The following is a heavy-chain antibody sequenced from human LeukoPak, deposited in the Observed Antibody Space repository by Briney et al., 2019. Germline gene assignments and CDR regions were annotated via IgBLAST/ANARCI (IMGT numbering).Heavy chain of an antibody. Sequence: ASVKVSCKASGYTLTSYGISWVRQAPGQGLEWMGWISAYNGNTNYAQKLQGRVTMTTDTSTSTAYMELRSLRSDDTAVYYCARGYYDFWSGYYSILYYYMDVWGKGTTVTVSS. CDR1: GYTLTSYG. CDR3: ARGYYDFWSGYYSILYYYMDV. D-gene: IGHD3-3*01. V-gene: IGHV1-18*01. CDR2: ISAYNGNT. J-gene: IGHJ6*03.